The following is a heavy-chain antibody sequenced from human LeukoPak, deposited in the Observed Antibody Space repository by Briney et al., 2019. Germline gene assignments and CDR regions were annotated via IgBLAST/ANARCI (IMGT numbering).Heavy chain of an antibody. D-gene: IGHD3-16*01. CDR2: ISSSSSYI. CDR1: GFTFSDYS. V-gene: IGHV3-21*01. J-gene: IGHJ6*03. CDR3: ARALGYYYYYYMDV. Sequence: GGSLRLSCAASGFTFSDYSMNWIRQAPGKGLEWVSSISSSSSYIYYADSVKGRFTISRDNAKNSLYLQMNSLRAEDTAVYYCARALGYYYYYYMDVWGKGTTVTVSS.